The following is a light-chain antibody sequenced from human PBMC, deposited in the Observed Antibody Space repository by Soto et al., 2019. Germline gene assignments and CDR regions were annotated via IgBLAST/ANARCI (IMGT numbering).Light chain of an antibody. V-gene: IGKV3D-15*01. Sequence: EMVMTQSPATLSVSPGERATVSCRTSQSVSSNLAWYQQKPGQAPRLLIYGASTRATGIPARFSGSGSGTEFTLTISSLQSEDFAVYYCQQYNNWPLTFGGGTKVDI. CDR2: GAS. J-gene: IGKJ4*01. CDR1: QSVSSN. CDR3: QQYNNWPLT.